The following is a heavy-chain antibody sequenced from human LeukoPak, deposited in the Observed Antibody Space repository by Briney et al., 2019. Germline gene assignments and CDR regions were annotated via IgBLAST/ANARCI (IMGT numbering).Heavy chain of an antibody. J-gene: IGHJ4*02. V-gene: IGHV1-18*01. CDR2: ISAYNGNT. CDR3: ARDLEATGPLSNDY. D-gene: IGHD1-1*01. CDR1: GYTFTSYG. Sequence: GASVKVSCTASGYTFTSYGISWVRQAPGQGLEWMGWISAYNGNTNYAQTLQGRVTMTTDKSTSTAYNELRSLRSDDTAVYYCARDLEATGPLSNDYWGQGTLVTVSS.